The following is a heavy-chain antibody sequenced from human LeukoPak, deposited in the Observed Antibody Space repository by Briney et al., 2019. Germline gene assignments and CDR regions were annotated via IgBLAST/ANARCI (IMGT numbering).Heavy chain of an antibody. Sequence: GGSLRLSCAASGLTFDDRGMSWVRQAPGKGLEWVSGINWNGGSTAYADSVKGRFTISRDNAKKSLYLQMNSLRGEDTASYYCAREYAALGFDIWGQGTMVTGSS. V-gene: IGHV3-20*04. J-gene: IGHJ3*02. CDR2: INWNGGST. D-gene: IGHD7-27*01. CDR1: GLTFDDRG. CDR3: AREYAALGFDI.